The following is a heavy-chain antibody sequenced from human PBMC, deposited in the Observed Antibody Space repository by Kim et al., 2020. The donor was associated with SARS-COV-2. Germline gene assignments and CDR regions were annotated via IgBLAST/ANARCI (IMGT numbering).Heavy chain of an antibody. V-gene: IGHV4-4*07. Sequence: SETLSLTCTVSGGSISSYYWSWIRQPAGKGLEWIGRIYTSGSTNYNPSLKSRVTMSVDTSKNQFSLKLSSVTAADTAVYYCASERGGIWFGESHGMDVWGQGTTVTVSS. CDR2: IYTSGST. J-gene: IGHJ6*02. CDR3: ASERGGIWFGESHGMDV. CDR1: GGSISSYY. D-gene: IGHD3-10*01.